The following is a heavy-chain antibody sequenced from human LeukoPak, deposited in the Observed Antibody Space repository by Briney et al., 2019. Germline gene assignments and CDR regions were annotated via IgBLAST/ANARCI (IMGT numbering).Heavy chain of an antibody. V-gene: IGHV3-23*01. CDR1: GFTFSSYS. CDR3: AKDPGSFEIFYFDY. CDR2: ISGSGGST. D-gene: IGHD5-24*01. Sequence: GGSLRLSCAASGFTFSSYSMNWVRQAPGKGLEWVSGISGSGGSTYYADSVKGRFTISRDNSKDTLFLEMNSLRVEDTGVYYCAKDPGSFEIFYFDYWGQGTPVTVSS. J-gene: IGHJ4*02.